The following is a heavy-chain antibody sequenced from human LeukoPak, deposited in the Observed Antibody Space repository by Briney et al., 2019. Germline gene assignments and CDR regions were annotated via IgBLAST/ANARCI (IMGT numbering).Heavy chain of an antibody. D-gene: IGHD5-24*01. CDR2: ISGSGGST. CDR3: AIPSMQRWLQQRVLRADY. CDR1: GFTFSSYA. J-gene: IGHJ4*02. Sequence: PGGTLRLSCAASGFTFSSYAMSWVRQDPGKGLEWVSDISGSGGSTYYADSVKGRFTISRDNSKNTLYLQMNSLRAGDKPVYYCAIPSMQRWLQQRVLRADYWSQGTLVTVYS. V-gene: IGHV3-23*01.